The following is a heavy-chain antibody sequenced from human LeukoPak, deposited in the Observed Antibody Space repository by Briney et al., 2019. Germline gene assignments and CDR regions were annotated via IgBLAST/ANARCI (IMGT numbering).Heavy chain of an antibody. CDR2: ISAYNGNT. V-gene: IGHV1-18*04. CDR3: ASDPYLCSSTSCYFWFDP. Sequence: ASVKVSCKASGYTFTDYYIHWVRQAPGQGLEWMGWISAYNGNTNHAQKLQGRVTMTTDTSTSTAYMELRSLISDDTAVYYCASDPYLCSSTSCYFWFDPWGQGTLVTVSS. D-gene: IGHD2-2*01. CDR1: GYTFTDYY. J-gene: IGHJ5*02.